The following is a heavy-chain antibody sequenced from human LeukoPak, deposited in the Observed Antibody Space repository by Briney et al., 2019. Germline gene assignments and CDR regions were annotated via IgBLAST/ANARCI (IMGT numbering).Heavy chain of an antibody. V-gene: IGHV3-48*02. D-gene: IGHD3-10*01. J-gene: IGHJ3*02. CDR1: GFTNSGYE. Sequence: GGSLRLSCTASGFTNSGYEMNWVRQAPGKGLAWVSYISSSSRTIYYADSVKGRFTISRDNAKNSLYLQMNSLRDEDTAVYYCAREERVTMVRGVIMGAFDIWGQGTMVTVSS. CDR2: ISSSSRTI. CDR3: AREERVTMVRGVIMGAFDI.